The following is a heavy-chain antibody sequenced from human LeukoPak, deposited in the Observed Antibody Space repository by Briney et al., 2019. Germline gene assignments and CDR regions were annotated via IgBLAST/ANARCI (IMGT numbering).Heavy chain of an antibody. CDR1: GFTFSSYW. D-gene: IGHD3-22*01. V-gene: IGHV3-7*01. Sequence: GGSLRLSCAASGFTFSSYWMSWVRQAPGKGPEWVANIKQDGSEKYYVDSVKGRFIISRDNAKNSLYLQMNSLRAEDTAVYYCAREYFYNSSGYRALRYWGQGTLVTVSS. J-gene: IGHJ4*02. CDR3: AREYFYNSSGYRALRY. CDR2: IKQDGSEK.